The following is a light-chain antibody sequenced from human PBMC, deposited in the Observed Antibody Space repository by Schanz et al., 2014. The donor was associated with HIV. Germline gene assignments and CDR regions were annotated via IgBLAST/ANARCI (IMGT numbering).Light chain of an antibody. CDR3: QSSDSSLSAVV. CDR2: RNN. J-gene: IGLJ2*01. Sequence: QSVLTQPPSASGTPGQRVTISCSGSSSSIKTNTVNWFQQLPGTAPKLLIYRNNQRPSGVPDRFSGSKSGTSASLAITGLQAGDEADYYCQSSDSSLSAVVFGGGTKLTVL. V-gene: IGLV1-44*01. CDR1: SSSIKTNT.